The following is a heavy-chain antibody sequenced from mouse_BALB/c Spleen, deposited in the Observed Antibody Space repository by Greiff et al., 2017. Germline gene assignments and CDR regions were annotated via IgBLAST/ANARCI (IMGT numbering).Heavy chain of an antibody. D-gene: IGHD2-1*01. CDR1: GFTFSSYA. J-gene: IGHJ1*01. CDR2: ISSGGST. CDR3: ARGPLYGNYWYFDV. V-gene: IGHV5-6-5*01. Sequence: EVKLMESGGGLVKPGGSLKLSCAASGFTFSSYAMSWVRQTPEKRLEWVASISSGGSTYYPDSVKGRFTISRDNARNILYLQMSSLRSEDTAMYYCARGPLYGNYWYFDVWGAGTTVTVSS.